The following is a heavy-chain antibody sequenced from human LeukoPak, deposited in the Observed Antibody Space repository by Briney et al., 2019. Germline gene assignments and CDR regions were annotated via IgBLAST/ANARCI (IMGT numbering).Heavy chain of an antibody. CDR3: ARGSGYNYYYFDY. Sequence: KTGGSLRLSCAASGFTFSSYSMNWVRQAPGKGLEWVSFISSSSSYIYYADSVKGRFTISRDNAKNSLYLQMNNLRAEDTAVYYCARGSGYNYYYFDYWGQGTLVTVSS. V-gene: IGHV3-21*01. D-gene: IGHD5-24*01. J-gene: IGHJ4*02. CDR1: GFTFSSYS. CDR2: ISSSSSYI.